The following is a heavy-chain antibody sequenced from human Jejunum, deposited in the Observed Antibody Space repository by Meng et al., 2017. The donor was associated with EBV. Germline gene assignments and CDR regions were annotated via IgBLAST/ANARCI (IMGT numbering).Heavy chain of an antibody. V-gene: IGHV3-74*01. CDR3: ARGYRDY. D-gene: IGHD5-18*01. Sequence: VRLVEPGGGLFPPGGPMRLSVAASGFTFSDYWMHWGRQAPGKGRVWVSRIKNDGTDPYYADSVKGRFTVSRDNAKNTLYLQMNSLRAEDTAIYYCARGYRDYWGRGTLVTVSS. CDR1: GFTFSDYW. CDR2: IKNDGTDP. J-gene: IGHJ4*02.